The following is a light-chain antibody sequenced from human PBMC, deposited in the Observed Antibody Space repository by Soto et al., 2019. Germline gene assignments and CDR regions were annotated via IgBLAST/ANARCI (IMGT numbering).Light chain of an antibody. CDR1: SSDVGSYNL. Sequence: QSALTPPASVSGSPGQSITISCTGTSSDVGSYNLVSWYQQHPGKAPKLMIYEGSKRPSGVSNRFCGSKSGNTASLTISGLQAEDEADYYCCSYAGSSTPNWVFGAGTKVTVL. CDR2: EGS. CDR3: CSYAGSSTPNWV. J-gene: IGLJ3*02. V-gene: IGLV2-23*01.